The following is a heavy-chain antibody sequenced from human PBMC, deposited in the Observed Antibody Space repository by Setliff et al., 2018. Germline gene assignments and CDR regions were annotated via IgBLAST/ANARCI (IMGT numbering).Heavy chain of an antibody. CDR3: ASQRLARYFES. CDR1: GYSLHSPFT. CDR2: IFDNGST. J-gene: IGHJ4*02. Sequence: PSETLSLTCAGSGYSLHSPFTWGWIRQPPGKGLEWIGTIFDNGSTFYNPSLNRRFTMSIDTSKKEFSLRLSSVTAADTAVYYCASQRLARYFESWGQGILVTVSS. D-gene: IGHD2-21*01. V-gene: IGHV4-38-2*01.